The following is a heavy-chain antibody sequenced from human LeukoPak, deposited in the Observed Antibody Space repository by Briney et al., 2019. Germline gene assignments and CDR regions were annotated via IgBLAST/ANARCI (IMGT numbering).Heavy chain of an antibody. D-gene: IGHD1-26*01. CDR2: ISGSGGST. J-gene: IGHJ6*02. Sequence: PGGSLRLSCAASGFTFSSYAMSWVCQAPGKGLEWVSAISGSGGSTYYADSVKGRFAISRDNSKNTLYLQMNSLRAEDTAVYYCAKVVEWEPLNGMDVWGQGTTVTVSS. V-gene: IGHV3-23*01. CDR3: AKVVEWEPLNGMDV. CDR1: GFTFSSYA.